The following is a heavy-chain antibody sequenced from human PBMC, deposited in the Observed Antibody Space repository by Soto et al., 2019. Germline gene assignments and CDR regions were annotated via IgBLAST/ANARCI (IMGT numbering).Heavy chain of an antibody. CDR3: ARIYDNYGDYVWFDP. CDR2: IFSNDEK. J-gene: IGHJ5*02. Sequence: QVTLKESGPVLVKPTETLTLTCTVSGFSLSNARMGVSWIRQPPGKALEWLAHIFSNDEKYYSTSLKSRLTISKDTSKSQVVLTMTNMDPVDTATYYCARIYDNYGDYVWFDPWGQGTLVTVSS. CDR1: GFSLSNARMG. D-gene: IGHD4-17*01. V-gene: IGHV2-26*01.